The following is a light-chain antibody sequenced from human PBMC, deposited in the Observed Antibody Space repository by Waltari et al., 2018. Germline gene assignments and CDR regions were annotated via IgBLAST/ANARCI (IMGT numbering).Light chain of an antibody. CDR2: CAS. J-gene: IGKJ2*01. CDR3: QQSYSPPYT. CDR1: QSIDTD. Sequence: DIQMTQSPSSLSAPVGGRVTVTCRASQSIDTDLNWYQHKPGTAPKLLIFCASSLHRGVPGRFRGSGSGTDFTLTITSLLPDDFATYYCQQSYSPPYTFGRGTKLEIK. V-gene: IGKV1-39*01.